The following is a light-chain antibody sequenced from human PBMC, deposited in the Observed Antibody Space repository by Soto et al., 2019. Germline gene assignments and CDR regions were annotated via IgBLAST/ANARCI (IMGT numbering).Light chain of an antibody. CDR3: QHYNIFPLS. V-gene: IGKV1D-16*01. J-gene: IGKJ4*01. CDR1: QDINSY. CDR2: AAS. Sequence: DVQMTQSPSSLSASVGDRVTITCRASQDINSYLAWYQQKPGNAPKSLIYAASSIQTGVPSRFSGSDSGTDFTLAINNLQPDDSSTHYYQHYNIFPLSFGGGTKVEI.